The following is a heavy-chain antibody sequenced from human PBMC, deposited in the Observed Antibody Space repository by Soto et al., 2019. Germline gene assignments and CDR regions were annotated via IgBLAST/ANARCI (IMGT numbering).Heavy chain of an antibody. V-gene: IGHV1-18*04. CDR1: GYTFISCG. Sequence: SVKVSCKTSGYTFISCGISWVRQAPGQGLEWMGWISAYNGNTNYAQKLQGRVTMTTDTSTSTAYMEVRSLRSDDTAVYYCAXVAFDYGGNRTVGYFDYWGQGTLVTVSS. D-gene: IGHD2-8*02. CDR3: AXVAFDYGGNRTVGYFDY. CDR2: ISAYNGNT. J-gene: IGHJ4*02.